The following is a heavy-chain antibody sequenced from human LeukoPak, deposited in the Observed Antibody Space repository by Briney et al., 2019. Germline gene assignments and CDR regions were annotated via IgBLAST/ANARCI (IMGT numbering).Heavy chain of an antibody. CDR3: ARAVCMFGSGRERRCYVDC. CDR2: ISSSGSTI. Sequence: KPGGSLRISCAAAGFTFSDYYMSWIRQAPGKGLEWVSYISSSGSTIYYADSVKGRFTISRDNAKNSLYLQMNSLRAEDTAVYHCARAVCMFGSGRERRCYVDCWGQGTLVTVSS. V-gene: IGHV3-11*04. D-gene: IGHD3-10*01. CDR1: GFTFSDYY. J-gene: IGHJ4*02.